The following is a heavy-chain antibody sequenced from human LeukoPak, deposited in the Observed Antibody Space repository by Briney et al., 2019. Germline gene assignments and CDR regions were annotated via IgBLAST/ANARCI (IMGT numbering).Heavy chain of an antibody. CDR1: GYTFTGYY. CDR2: INPNSGGT. CDR3: ARGLATYDSSGYTAFDI. Sequence: GASVKVSCKASGYTFTGYYMHWVRQAPGQGLEWMGWINPNSGGTNYAQKFQGRATMTRDTSISTAYMELSRLRSDDTAVYYCARGLATYDSSGYTAFDIWGQGTMVTVSS. J-gene: IGHJ3*02. V-gene: IGHV1-2*02. D-gene: IGHD3-22*01.